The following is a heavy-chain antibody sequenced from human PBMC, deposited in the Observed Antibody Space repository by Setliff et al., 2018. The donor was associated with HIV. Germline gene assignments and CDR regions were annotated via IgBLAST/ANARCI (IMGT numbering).Heavy chain of an antibody. CDR1: GYPISSGYY. CDR3: ARHRGMIGTTWYNHYMDV. V-gene: IGHV4-38-2*02. Sequence: SCTVSGYPISSGYYWGWIRQPPGKGLEWIGSIYHSGTTYYNPSLKSRVTISVDTSKNQFSLRLDSLTAADTAVYYCARHRGMIGTTWYNHYMDVWGKGATVTVSS. CDR2: IYHSGTT. J-gene: IGHJ6*03. D-gene: IGHD1-7*01.